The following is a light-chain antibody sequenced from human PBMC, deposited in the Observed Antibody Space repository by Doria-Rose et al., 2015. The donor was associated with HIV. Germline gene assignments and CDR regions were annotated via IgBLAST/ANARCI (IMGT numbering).Light chain of an antibody. J-gene: IGKJ1*01. CDR1: QRFSSTY. CDR2: DGS. Sequence: TQSPGTLSLSPGERATLSCRASQRFSSTYLAWYQQNPGQAPSLLIYDGSTRATGIPDRCSASGSGTDFTLTINRLEPEDFALYYCHQYGTSWTFGQGTKVEI. V-gene: IGKV3-20*01. CDR3: HQYGTSWT.